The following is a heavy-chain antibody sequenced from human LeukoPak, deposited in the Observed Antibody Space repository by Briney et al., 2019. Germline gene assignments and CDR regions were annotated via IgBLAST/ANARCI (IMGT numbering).Heavy chain of an antibody. V-gene: IGHV1-2*06. Sequence: SVKVSCKASGYTLTGYYMHWVRQPPGHGLEWMGRINPNSGGTNYAQKFQGRVTMTRETSISTAYMELSRLRSDDTAVYYCARLKSREERWGQGTLVTVSS. CDR3: ARLKSREER. CDR1: GYTLTGYY. CDR2: INPNSGGT. D-gene: IGHD1-26*01. J-gene: IGHJ4*02.